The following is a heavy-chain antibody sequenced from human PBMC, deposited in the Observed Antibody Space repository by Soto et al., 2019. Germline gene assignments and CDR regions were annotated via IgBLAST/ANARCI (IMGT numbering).Heavy chain of an antibody. Sequence: TLSVTCKVSGDSINSYYLSWIRHSAGKGLEWIGRIHHSGSTKYNPSLKSRVAMSVDTSKNQFSLQLNSVTAADTGVYYCARAHFELWNYYYFYYFDFWGQGTLVTVSS. CDR3: ARAHFELWNYYYFYYFDF. CDR1: GDSINSYY. D-gene: IGHD1-7*01. CDR2: IHHSGST. V-gene: IGHV4-4*07. J-gene: IGHJ4*02.